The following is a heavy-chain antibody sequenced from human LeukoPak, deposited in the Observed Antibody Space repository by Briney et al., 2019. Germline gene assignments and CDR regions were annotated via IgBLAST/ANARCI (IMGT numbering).Heavy chain of an antibody. D-gene: IGHD5-18*01. CDR2: IRSKAYGGTT. J-gene: IGHJ4*02. CDR1: GFTFGDYA. CDR3: TSRRGFSYGYYFDY. V-gene: IGHV3-49*04. Sequence: PGGSLGLSCTASGFTFGDYAMSWVRQAPGKGLEWVGFIRSKAYGGTTEYAASVKGRFTISRDDSKSIAYLQMNSLKTEDTAVYYCTSRRGFSYGYYFDYWGQGTLVTVPS.